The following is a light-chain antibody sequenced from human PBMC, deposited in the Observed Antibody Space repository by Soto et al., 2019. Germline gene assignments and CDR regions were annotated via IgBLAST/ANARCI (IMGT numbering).Light chain of an antibody. CDR1: SSNIGSNP. CDR3: AAWDDSLDGPV. Sequence: QSVLTQPPSASGAPGQRVTISCSGSSSNIGSNPVNWYQQFPGTAPRVLMYSNNQRPSGVPDRFSGSKSGTSVFLAISGLQSDDEADYYCAAWDDSLDGPVFGGGTKLTVL. J-gene: IGLJ3*02. CDR2: SNN. V-gene: IGLV1-44*01.